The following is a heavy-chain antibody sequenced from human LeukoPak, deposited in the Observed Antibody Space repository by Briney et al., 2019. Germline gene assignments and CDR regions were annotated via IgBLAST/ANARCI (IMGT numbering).Heavy chain of an antibody. CDR3: ARDHMVRGGTGDY. Sequence: SETLSLTCTVSGGSISSYYWSWIRQPPGKGLEWIGYIYYSGSTNYNPSLKSRVTISVDTSKNQFSLKLSSVTAADTAVYYCARDHMVRGGTGDYWGQGTLVTVSS. D-gene: IGHD3-10*01. V-gene: IGHV4-59*12. J-gene: IGHJ4*02. CDR1: GGSISSYY. CDR2: IYYSGST.